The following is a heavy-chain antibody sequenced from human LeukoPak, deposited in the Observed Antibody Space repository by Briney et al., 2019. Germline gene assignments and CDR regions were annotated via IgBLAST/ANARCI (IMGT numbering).Heavy chain of an antibody. CDR1: GGSISSANSY. CDR3: ARGRGYCDGGSCDGFDY. V-gene: IGHV4-61*02. Sequence: SETLSLTCSVSGGSISSANSYWSWIRQPAGKGLEWIGRIYSSGSTNYNPSLKSRVTISVDTSKNHFSLKLSSVTAADTAVYYCARGRGYCDGGSCDGFDYWGQGTLVTVSS. CDR2: IYSSGST. D-gene: IGHD2-15*01. J-gene: IGHJ4*02.